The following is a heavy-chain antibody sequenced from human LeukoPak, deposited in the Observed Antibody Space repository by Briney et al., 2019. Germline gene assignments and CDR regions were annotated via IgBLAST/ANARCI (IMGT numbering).Heavy chain of an antibody. V-gene: IGHV1-24*01. Sequence: ASVKVSCKVSGYTLTELSMHWVRQAPGKGLEWMGGFDPEDGETIYAQKFQGRVTMTEDTSTDTAYMELSSLRSEDTAVYYCATDVSWALLLAFDIWGQGTMVTVSS. D-gene: IGHD1-26*01. CDR3: ATDVSWALLLAFDI. CDR1: GYTLTELS. J-gene: IGHJ3*02. CDR2: FDPEDGET.